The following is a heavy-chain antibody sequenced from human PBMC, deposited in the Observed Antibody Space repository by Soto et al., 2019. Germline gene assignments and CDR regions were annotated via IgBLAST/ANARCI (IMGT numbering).Heavy chain of an antibody. Sequence: QVQLQESGPGLVKPPETLSLTCTVSGGSISSYYWTWIRQPPGKGLEWIGYVYYSGGTNYNPSLQSRVTISVDTSASQFSLNLSSVTAADTAVYYCARNHRYNSGWYESWGQGILVTVSS. CDR2: VYYSGGT. V-gene: IGHV4-59*01. J-gene: IGHJ5*01. D-gene: IGHD6-19*01. CDR3: ARNHRYNSGWYES. CDR1: GGSISSYY.